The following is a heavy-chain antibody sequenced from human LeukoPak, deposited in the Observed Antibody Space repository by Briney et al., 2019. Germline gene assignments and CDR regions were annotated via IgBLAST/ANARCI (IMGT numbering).Heavy chain of an antibody. V-gene: IGHV1-2*02. CDR3: AREGYSSGNFDY. J-gene: IGHJ4*02. CDR1: GYTFTGYY. CDR2: INPNSGGT. Sequence: ASVTVSCKASGYTFTGYYMHWVRQAPGQGLAWMGWINPNSGGTNYAQKFQGRVTMTRHTSISTAYMELSRLRSDDTAVYYCAREGYSSGNFDYWGQGTQVTVSS. D-gene: IGHD6-19*01.